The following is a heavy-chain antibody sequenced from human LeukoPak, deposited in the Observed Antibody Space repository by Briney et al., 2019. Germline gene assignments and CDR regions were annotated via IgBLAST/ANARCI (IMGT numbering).Heavy chain of an antibody. Sequence: SETLSLTCGVYGGSFSGYYWSWIRQPPGKGLEWIGEINHTGSTNYNPSLKSRVTISVDTSKNQFSLRLSSVTAADTAVYYCARESLTWLQSRTSWFDPWGQGTLVTVSS. V-gene: IGHV4-34*01. D-gene: IGHD5-24*01. CDR1: GGSFSGYY. CDR3: ARESLTWLQSRTSWFDP. J-gene: IGHJ5*02. CDR2: INHTGST.